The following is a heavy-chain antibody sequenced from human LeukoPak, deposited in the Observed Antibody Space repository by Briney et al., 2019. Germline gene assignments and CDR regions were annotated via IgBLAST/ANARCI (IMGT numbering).Heavy chain of an antibody. CDR1: GGSISSYY. V-gene: IGHV4-59*08. J-gene: IGHJ4*02. D-gene: IGHD3-22*01. CDR3: ARLKYYYDSSGYLLFDY. CDR2: ISYSGST. Sequence: SETLSLTCTVSGGSISSYYWSWIRQPPGKGLEWIGYISYSGSTNYNPSLKSRVTISLDTSKNQFSLKLISVTAADTAVYYCARLKYYYDSSGYLLFDYWGLGTLVTVSS.